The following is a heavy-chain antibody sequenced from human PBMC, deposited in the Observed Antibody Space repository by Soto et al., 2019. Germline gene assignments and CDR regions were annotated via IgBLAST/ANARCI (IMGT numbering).Heavy chain of an antibody. Sequence: QSGGSLRLSCAASGFTFSSYGMHWVRQAPGKGLEWVAVISYDGSNKYYADSVKGRFTISRDNSKNTLYLQMNSLRAEDTAVYYCAKDLMRRSSWYSGSYYGMDVWGPGTTVTVSS. CDR3: AKDLMRRSSWYSGSYYGMDV. V-gene: IGHV3-30*18. CDR2: ISYDGSNK. D-gene: IGHD6-13*01. J-gene: IGHJ6*02. CDR1: GFTFSSYG.